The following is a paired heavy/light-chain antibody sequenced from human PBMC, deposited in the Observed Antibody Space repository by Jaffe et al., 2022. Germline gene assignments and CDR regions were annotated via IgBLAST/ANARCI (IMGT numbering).Heavy chain of an antibody. CDR1: GFNFSTYE. V-gene: IGHV3-48*03. CDR3: ARKDAGYGDYQPA. Sequence: EVQLVESGGGLVLPGGSLRLSCVASGFNFSTYEMNWVRQAPGKGLEWISYISSSGGTIYYADSVKGRFTISRDDAKNSLCLQMNSLRVEDTGVYYCARKDAGYGDYQPAWGQGTLVTVSS. D-gene: IGHD4-17*01. J-gene: IGHJ5*02. CDR2: ISSSGGTI.
Light chain of an antibody. CDR2: YDD. J-gene: IGLJ3*02. CDR1: SSNIGNNA. CDR3: AAWDDRLNGWV. Sequence: QSVLTQPPSVSEAPRQRVTISCSGSSSNIGNNAVNWYQQLPGKAPKLLIFYDDLLPSGVSDRFSGSKSGTSASLAISGLQSDDEADYYCAAWDDRLNGWVFGGGTKLTVL. V-gene: IGLV1-36*01.